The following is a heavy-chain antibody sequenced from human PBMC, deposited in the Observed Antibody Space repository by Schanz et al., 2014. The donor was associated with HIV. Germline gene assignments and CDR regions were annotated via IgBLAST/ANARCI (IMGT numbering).Heavy chain of an antibody. J-gene: IGHJ4*02. V-gene: IGHV3-23*01. CDR2: VIGSGVRT. D-gene: IGHD3-22*01. CDR1: GFTFNNYA. CDR3: AKPEYDSRGNSQSHFDY. Sequence: EVQLLDSGGGLVQPGGSLRLSCVASGFTFNNYAMTWVRQAPGRGLEWVSTVIGSGVRTIYADSVKGRFTISRDNSKNTLSLQMTTLRIDDTAVYYCAKPEYDSRGNSQSHFDYWGQGTLVTVSS.